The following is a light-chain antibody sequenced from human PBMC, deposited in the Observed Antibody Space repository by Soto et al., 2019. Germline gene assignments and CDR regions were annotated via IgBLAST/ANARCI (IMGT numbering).Light chain of an antibody. CDR1: SSDVGAYDF. V-gene: IGLV2-14*03. Sequence: QSVLTQPASVSGSPGHSITISCTGTSSDVGAYDFVSWYQRHPDKAPKLMIYEVSNRPSGVSNRFSGSKSVNTATLTISGLQAEDEADYYCSSYTSSSTRVFGTGTKVTVL. CDR2: EVS. CDR3: SSYTSSSTRV. J-gene: IGLJ1*01.